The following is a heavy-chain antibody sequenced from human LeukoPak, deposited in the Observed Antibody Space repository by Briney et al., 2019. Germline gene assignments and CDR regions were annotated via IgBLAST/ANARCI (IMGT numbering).Heavy chain of an antibody. Sequence: PGGSLRLSCAASGFTFSNAWMSWVRQAPGKGLEWVSGINWKGGSTGYGDSVEGRFTISRDNAKNSLYLQMNGLRAEDTALYYCARDLKRLAAVQPPEFDYRGQGTLVTVSS. D-gene: IGHD6-13*01. CDR1: GFTFSNAW. CDR2: INWKGGST. V-gene: IGHV3-20*04. CDR3: ARDLKRLAAVQPPEFDY. J-gene: IGHJ4*02.